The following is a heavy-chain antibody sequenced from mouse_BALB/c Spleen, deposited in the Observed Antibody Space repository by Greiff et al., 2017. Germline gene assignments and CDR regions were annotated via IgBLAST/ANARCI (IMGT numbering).Heavy chain of an antibody. Sequence: VQLKESGGGLVKPGGSLKLSCAASGFTFSDYYMYWVRQTPEKRLEWVATISDGGSYTYYPDSVKGRFTISRDNAKNNLYLQMSSLKSEDTAMYYCARGLTTVRYFDVWGAGTTVTVSS. V-gene: IGHV5-4*02. D-gene: IGHD1-1*01. J-gene: IGHJ1*01. CDR2: ISDGGSYT. CDR1: GFTFSDYY. CDR3: ARGLTTVRYFDV.